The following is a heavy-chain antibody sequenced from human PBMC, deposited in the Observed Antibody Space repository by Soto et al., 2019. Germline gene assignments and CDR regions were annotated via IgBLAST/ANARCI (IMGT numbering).Heavy chain of an antibody. CDR3: AKDLGVVPATFDY. CDR1: GFTFSSYG. J-gene: IGHJ4*02. Sequence: QVQLVESGEGVVQPGRSLRLSCAASGFTFSSYGMHWVRQAPGKGLEWVAVISYDGSNKYYADSVKGRFTISRDNSKNTLYLQMNSLRAEDTAVYYCAKDLGVVPATFDYWGQGTLVTVSS. CDR2: ISYDGSNK. V-gene: IGHV3-30*18. D-gene: IGHD2-2*01.